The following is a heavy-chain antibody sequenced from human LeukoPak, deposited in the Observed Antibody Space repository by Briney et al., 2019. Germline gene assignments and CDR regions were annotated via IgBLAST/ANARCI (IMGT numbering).Heavy chain of an antibody. CDR2: IYPGDSDT. CDR3: ARILVPAAMGFFDY. V-gene: IGHV5-51*01. D-gene: IGHD2-2*01. J-gene: IGHJ4*02. CDR1: GYRFTSYW. Sequence: GESLKISCKGSGYRFTSYWMGWGRQMPGKGLEWMGIIYPGDSDTRYSPSFQGQVTISADKSISTAYLQWSSLKASDTAMYYCARILVPAAMGFFDYWGQGTLVTVSS.